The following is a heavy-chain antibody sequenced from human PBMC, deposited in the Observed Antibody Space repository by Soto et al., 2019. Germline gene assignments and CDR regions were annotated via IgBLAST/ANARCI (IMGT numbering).Heavy chain of an antibody. Sequence: SETLSLTCAVYGGSFSGYYWSWIRQPPGKGLEWIGEINHSGSTNYNPSLKSRVTISVDTSKNQFSLKLSSVTAADTAVYYCARGVPAAANAFDYWGQGTLVTVSS. CDR3: ARGVPAAANAFDY. V-gene: IGHV4-34*01. CDR1: GGSFSGYY. D-gene: IGHD2-2*01. J-gene: IGHJ4*02. CDR2: INHSGST.